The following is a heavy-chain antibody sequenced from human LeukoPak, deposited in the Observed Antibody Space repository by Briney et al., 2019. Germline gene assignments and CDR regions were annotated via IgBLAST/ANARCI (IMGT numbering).Heavy chain of an antibody. CDR3: ARGVGYCSSTSCYWWFDP. D-gene: IGHD2-2*01. J-gene: IGHJ5*02. Sequence: GGSLRLSCAASGFTFSSYWMHWVRHAPGKGLVWVSRINSDGSSTIYADSVKGRFTISRDNAKNTLYLQMNSLRAEDTAVYYCARGVGYCSSTSCYWWFDPWGQGTLVTVSS. V-gene: IGHV3-74*01. CDR1: GFTFSSYW. CDR2: INSDGSST.